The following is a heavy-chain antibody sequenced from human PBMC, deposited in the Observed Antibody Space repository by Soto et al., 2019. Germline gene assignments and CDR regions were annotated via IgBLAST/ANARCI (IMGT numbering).Heavy chain of an antibody. Sequence: ASVKVSCKASGYTFTGYYMHWVRQAPGQGLEWMGWINPNSGGTNYAQKFQGWVTMTRDTSISTAYMELSRLRPDDTAVYYCARAYSYYYYGMDVWGQGTTVTVSS. V-gene: IGHV1-2*04. D-gene: IGHD1-1*01. CDR3: ARAYSYYYYGMDV. CDR2: INPNSGGT. CDR1: GYTFTGYY. J-gene: IGHJ6*02.